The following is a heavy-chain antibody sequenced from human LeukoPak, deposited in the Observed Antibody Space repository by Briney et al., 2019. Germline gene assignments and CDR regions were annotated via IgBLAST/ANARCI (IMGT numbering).Heavy chain of an antibody. CDR2: ISFDGSHK. J-gene: IGHJ4*02. CDR3: AKGTAVDRQYFEN. CDR1: RFTFSACG. D-gene: IGHD1-1*01. Sequence: PGRSLRLSCAASRFTFSACGMHWVRQAPGKGLEWVAAISFDGSHKYYADSVKGRFTISRDNSMNTLYRQMNSLRAEDTAVYYCAKGTAVDRQYFENWGQGTLVTVSS. V-gene: IGHV3-30*18.